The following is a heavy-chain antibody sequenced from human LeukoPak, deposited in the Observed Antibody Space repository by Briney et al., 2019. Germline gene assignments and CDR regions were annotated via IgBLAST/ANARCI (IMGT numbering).Heavy chain of an antibody. CDR3: ARAGGSTVSHSDY. V-gene: IGHV3-21*01. Sequence: GGSLRLSCAASGFTFSSYSMNWVRQAPGKGLEWVSSISSSTSYIYYADSVKGRFTISKDNAKNSLYLQMNSLRAEDTAVYYCARAGGSTVSHSDYWGQGTLVTVSS. CDR1: GFTFSSYS. CDR2: ISSSTSYI. D-gene: IGHD4-17*01. J-gene: IGHJ4*02.